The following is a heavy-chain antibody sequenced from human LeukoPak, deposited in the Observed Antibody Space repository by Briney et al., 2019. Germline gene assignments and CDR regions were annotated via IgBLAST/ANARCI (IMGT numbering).Heavy chain of an antibody. J-gene: IGHJ4*02. V-gene: IGHV3-23*01. CDR1: GFTFVNYV. CDR3: AKVPLTYYGSGSFLDY. D-gene: IGHD3-10*01. Sequence: GGSLRLSCAASGFTFVNYVVNWVRQAPGKGLEWVSGISGSGGSTYYADSVKGRFTISRDNSKNTLYLQMNSLRAEDTAVYYCAKVPLTYYGSGSFLDYWGQGTLVTVSS. CDR2: ISGSGGST.